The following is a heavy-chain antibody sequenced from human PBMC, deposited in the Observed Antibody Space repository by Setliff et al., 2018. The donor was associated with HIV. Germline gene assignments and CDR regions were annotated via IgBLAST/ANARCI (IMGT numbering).Heavy chain of an antibody. J-gene: IGHJ4*02. CDR3: ARGNPDYDILTGFWSHSFDN. Sequence: SETLSLTCTVSGGSISSYYWTWIRQPPGKGLDWLGNIYYSGSTNFNPSLKGRVTISLDSSKNQFSLKLNSVTAADTAIYYCARGNPDYDILTGFWSHSFDNWGRGTLVT. CDR2: IYYSGST. D-gene: IGHD3-9*01. V-gene: IGHV4-59*01. CDR1: GGSISSYY.